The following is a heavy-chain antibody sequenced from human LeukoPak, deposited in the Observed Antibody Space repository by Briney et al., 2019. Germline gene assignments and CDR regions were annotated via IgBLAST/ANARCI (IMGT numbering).Heavy chain of an antibody. D-gene: IGHD3-3*01. Sequence: GGSLRLSCAASGFTVSSNYMSWVRQAPGKGLEWVSVIYSGGSTYYADSVKGRFTISRDNSKNTLYLQMNSLRAEDTAVYYCARDLGATIFFDYWGQGTLVTVSS. CDR2: IYSGGST. V-gene: IGHV3-53*01. J-gene: IGHJ4*02. CDR3: ARDLGATIFFDY. CDR1: GFTVSSNY.